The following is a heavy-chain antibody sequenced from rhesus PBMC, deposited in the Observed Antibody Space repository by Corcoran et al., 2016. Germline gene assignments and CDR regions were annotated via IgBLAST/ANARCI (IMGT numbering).Heavy chain of an antibody. D-gene: IGHD2-15*01. Sequence: QVQLQESGPGLVKPSETLSLPCAVSGYSISSGYYWGWIRQPPGKGLVWIGYIGGSSGSTYYNPSLKSRVTISKDTSKNQFSLKLSSVTAADTAVYYCARRVGGPSYGLDSWGQGVVVTVSS. CDR2: IGGSSGST. J-gene: IGHJ6*01. V-gene: IGHV4-99*01. CDR1: GYSISSGYY. CDR3: ARRVGGPSYGLDS.